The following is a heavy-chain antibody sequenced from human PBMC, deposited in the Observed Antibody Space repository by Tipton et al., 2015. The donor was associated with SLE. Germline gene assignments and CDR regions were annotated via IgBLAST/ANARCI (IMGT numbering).Heavy chain of an antibody. V-gene: IGHV3-30*02. D-gene: IGHD6-6*01. CDR3: AKAVGAARIYGMDV. J-gene: IGHJ6*02. Sequence: QLVQSGGGVVQPGGSLRLSCAASGFTFSSYGMHWVRQAPGKGLEWVAFIRYDGSNKYYADSVKGRFTISRDNSKNTLYLQMNSLRAEDTAVYYCAKAVGAARIYGMDVWGQGTTVTVSS. CDR2: IRYDGSNK. CDR1: GFTFSSYG.